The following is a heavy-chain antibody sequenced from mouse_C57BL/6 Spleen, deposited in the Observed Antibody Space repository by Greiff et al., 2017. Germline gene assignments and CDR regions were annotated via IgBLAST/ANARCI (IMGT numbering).Heavy chain of an antibody. CDR1: GYTFTSYT. Sequence: QVQLKQSGAELARPGASVKMSCKASGYTFTSYTMHWVKQRPGQGLEWIGYINPRSGYTKYNQKFKDKATLTADKSSSTAYMQLSSLTSEDSAVYYCARFLTGRSFDYWGQGTTLTVSS. D-gene: IGHD4-1*01. V-gene: IGHV1-4*01. CDR2: INPRSGYT. J-gene: IGHJ2*01. CDR3: ARFLTGRSFDY.